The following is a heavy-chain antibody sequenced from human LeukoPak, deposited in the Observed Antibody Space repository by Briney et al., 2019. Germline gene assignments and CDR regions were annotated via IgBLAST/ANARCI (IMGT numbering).Heavy chain of an antibody. CDR1: GYTFTSYD. Sequence: ASVKVSCKASGYTFTSYDINWVRQATGQGLEWMGWMNPNSGNTGYAQKFQGRVTMTRNTSISTAYMELSSLRSEDTAVYYCARALNTELDYGDYDAGDYYYYYGMDVWGQGTTVTVSS. V-gene: IGHV1-8*01. CDR2: MNPNSGNT. J-gene: IGHJ6*02. CDR3: ARALNTELDYGDYDAGDYYYYYGMDV. D-gene: IGHD4-17*01.